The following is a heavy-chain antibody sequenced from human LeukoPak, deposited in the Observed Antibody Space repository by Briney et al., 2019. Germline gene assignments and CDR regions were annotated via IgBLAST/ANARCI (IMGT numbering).Heavy chain of an antibody. D-gene: IGHD6-13*01. CDR2: IYYSGST. CDR3: ARYTSSWFFDS. CDR1: GGSISSSSYY. V-gene: IGHV4-39*01. J-gene: IGHJ4*02. Sequence: SETLSLTCTVSGGSISSSSYYWGWIRQPPGKGLEWIGSIYYSGSTYYNPSLKSRVTISVDTSKNQFSLKLSSVTAADTAVYYCARYTSSWFFDSWGLGTLVTVSS.